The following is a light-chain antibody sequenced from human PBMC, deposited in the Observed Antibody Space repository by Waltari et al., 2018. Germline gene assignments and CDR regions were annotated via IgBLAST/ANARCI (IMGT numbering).Light chain of an antibody. Sequence: DMQMIQSPSSVSASLGDRVTITCRASQDIGRWLAWYQHKPGRAPNLLIFAASSLQNGVPSRFSGSGSGTYFTLTINSLQPEDFATYYCQQTNIFPFTFGQGTKQEIK. CDR1: QDIGRW. J-gene: IGKJ2*01. CDR2: AAS. V-gene: IGKV1-12*01. CDR3: QQTNIFPFT.